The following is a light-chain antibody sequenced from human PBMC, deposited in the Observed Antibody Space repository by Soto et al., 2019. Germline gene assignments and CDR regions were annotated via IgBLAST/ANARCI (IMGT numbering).Light chain of an antibody. V-gene: IGLV3-21*02. J-gene: IGLJ2*01. CDR1: NIGSKS. CDR2: DDS. Sequence: SSELTQPPSVSVAPGQTARISCGGTNIGSKSVHWYQQRPGQAPVLVVSDDSDRPSGIPERFSGSNSGITATLTISRVEAGDEADYYCQVWDTSRDPVVFGGGTKLTVL. CDR3: QVWDTSRDPVV.